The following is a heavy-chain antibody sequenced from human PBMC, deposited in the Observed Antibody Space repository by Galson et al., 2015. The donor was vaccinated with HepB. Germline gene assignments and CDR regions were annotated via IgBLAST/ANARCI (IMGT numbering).Heavy chain of an antibody. CDR3: ARLRFLEWDTMGWFDP. CDR1: GFTFSDYY. CDR2: ISSSGSTI. D-gene: IGHD3-3*01. J-gene: IGHJ5*02. V-gene: IGHV3-11*01. Sequence: SLRLSCAASGFTFSDYYMSWLRQAPGKGLEWVSYISSSGSTIYYADSVKGRFTISRDNAKNSLYLQMNSLRAEDTAVYYCARLRFLEWDTMGWFDPWGQGTLVTVSS.